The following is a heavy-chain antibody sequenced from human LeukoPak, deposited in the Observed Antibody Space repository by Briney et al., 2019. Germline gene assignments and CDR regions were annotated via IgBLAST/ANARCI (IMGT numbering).Heavy chain of an antibody. D-gene: IGHD6-13*01. CDR1: GFTFSIYG. Sequence: PGGSLRLSCAASGFTFSIYGMHWVRQAPGKGLEWVAFIRYDGSNEYYADSVKGRFTISRDNSKNTLYLQMSNLRAEDTAVYYCAGDLYSSSLLWGQGTLVTVSS. CDR2: IRYDGSNE. CDR3: AGDLYSSSLL. V-gene: IGHV3-30*02. J-gene: IGHJ4*02.